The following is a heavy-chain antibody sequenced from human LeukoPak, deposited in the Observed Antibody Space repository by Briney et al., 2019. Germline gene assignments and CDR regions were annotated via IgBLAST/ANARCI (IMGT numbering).Heavy chain of an antibody. CDR1: GFTFSDYY. D-gene: IGHD2-2*01. CDR3: ARSILPAANAIDY. J-gene: IGHJ4*02. Sequence: PGGSLRLSCAASGFTFSDYYMNWIRQAPGKGLEWVSYISSSGSTISYADSVKGRFTVSRDNAKNSLYLQMNSLRAEDTAVYYCARSILPAANAIDYWGQGALVTVSS. V-gene: IGHV3-11*04. CDR2: ISSSGSTI.